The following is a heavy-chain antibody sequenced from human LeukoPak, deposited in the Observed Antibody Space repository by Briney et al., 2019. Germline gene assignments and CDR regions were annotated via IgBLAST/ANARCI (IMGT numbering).Heavy chain of an antibody. CDR2: INPNSGGT. J-gene: IGHJ4*02. CDR1: GYTFTGYY. Sequence: ASVKVSCKASGYTFTGYYMHWVRQAPGQRLEWMGWINPNSGGTDYAQKFHGRVTMTRDTSISTAYMELSRLRSDDTAVYYCARDIHDFWSGYPPLYLDYWGQGTLVTVSS. CDR3: ARDIHDFWSGYPPLYLDY. V-gene: IGHV1-2*02. D-gene: IGHD3-3*01.